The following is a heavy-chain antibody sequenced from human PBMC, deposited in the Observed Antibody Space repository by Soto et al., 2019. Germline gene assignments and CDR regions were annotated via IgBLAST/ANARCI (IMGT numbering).Heavy chain of an antibody. CDR1: GYSFTDYH. J-gene: IGHJ6*02. V-gene: IGHV1-2*04. Sequence: ASVKVSCKASGYSFTDYHIHWVRQAPGQGLEWLGRIDPKSGGTSTAQKFQGWVTMTTDTSISTASMELTRLTSDDTAIYYCARGDSTDCSNGVCSFFYNHDMNVWGQGTTVTVSS. CDR3: ARGDSTDCSNGVCSFFYNHDMNV. CDR2: IDPKSGGT. D-gene: IGHD2-8*01.